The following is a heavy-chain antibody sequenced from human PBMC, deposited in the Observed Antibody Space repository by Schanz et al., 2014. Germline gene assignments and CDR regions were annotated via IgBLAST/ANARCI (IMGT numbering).Heavy chain of an antibody. J-gene: IGHJ4*02. CDR3: ARYGTTNFDY. CDR1: GFTVSTNY. Sequence: EVQLVESGGGLVQPGGSLRLSCAASGFTVSTNYMSWVRQAPGKGLVWVSSFYRGGRTYSADSVKGRFTMSRDNSKNTVYLEMNSLTAEATAVYYCARYGTTNFDYGGQGTQVTVSS. CDR2: FYRGGRT. V-gene: IGHV3-66*01. D-gene: IGHD1-7*01.